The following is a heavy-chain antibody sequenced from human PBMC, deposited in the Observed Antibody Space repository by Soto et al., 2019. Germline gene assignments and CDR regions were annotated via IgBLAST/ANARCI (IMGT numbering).Heavy chain of an antibody. CDR2: IKSKTDGGTT. Sequence: GGSLRLSCAASGFTFSNAWMSGVRQAPGKGLEWVGRIKSKTDGGTTDYAAPVKGRFTISRDDSKNTLYLQMNSLKTEDTAVYYCTTVYNAGNSGRCGYWGQGTLVTVSS. CDR1: GFTFSNAW. V-gene: IGHV3-15*01. CDR3: TTVYNAGNSGRCGY. D-gene: IGHD6-13*01. J-gene: IGHJ4*02.